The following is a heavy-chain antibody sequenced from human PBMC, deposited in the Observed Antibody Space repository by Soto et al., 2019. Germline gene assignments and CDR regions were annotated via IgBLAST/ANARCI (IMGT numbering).Heavy chain of an antibody. D-gene: IGHD4-4*01. CDR3: ARVSYSNYVFDP. Sequence: QVQLVQSGSEVKKPGSSVKVSCKASGGTFSSYAISWVRQSPGQGLEWMGGIIPIFGTANYAQKFQGRVTITADESTFTAYMELSSLRSEDTAVYYCARVSYSNYVFDPWGQGTLVTVSS. V-gene: IGHV1-69*12. CDR1: GGTFSSYA. J-gene: IGHJ5*02. CDR2: IIPIFGTA.